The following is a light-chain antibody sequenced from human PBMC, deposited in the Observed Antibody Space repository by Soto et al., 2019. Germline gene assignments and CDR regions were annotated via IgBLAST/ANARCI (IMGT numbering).Light chain of an antibody. J-gene: IGLJ1*01. CDR1: NIGDKR. Sequence: SYELTQPPSVSVAPEKTATITCGGTNIGDKRVHWYRQKPGQAPVLLISYDSDRPSGIPERFSGSNSGNTATLTISRVAAGDEADYYCQVWDIMTDNYVFGGGTKLTVL. CDR2: YDS. V-gene: IGLV3-21*04. CDR3: QVWDIMTDNYV.